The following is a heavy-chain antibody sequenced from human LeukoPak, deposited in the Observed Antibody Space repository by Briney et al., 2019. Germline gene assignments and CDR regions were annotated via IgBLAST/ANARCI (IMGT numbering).Heavy chain of an antibody. Sequence: GGSLRLSCAASGFTFSSYAMSWVRQAPGQGLERVSAICGSGGSTYYSDSVKGRFTISRDNSKNTLYPQMHSLRAEDTAVYYCAKDGAWLQLGNYFAYWGQGTLVTVSS. V-gene: IGHV3-23*01. CDR2: ICGSGGST. J-gene: IGHJ4*01. CDR1: GFTFSSYA. D-gene: IGHD5-24*01. CDR3: AKDGAWLQLGNYFAY.